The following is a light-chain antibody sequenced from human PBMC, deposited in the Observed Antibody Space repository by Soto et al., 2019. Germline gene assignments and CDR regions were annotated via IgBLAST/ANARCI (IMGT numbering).Light chain of an antibody. CDR3: CSYAGSFVV. J-gene: IGLJ2*01. CDR2: DVS. CDR1: SSDIGAYDY. V-gene: IGLV2-11*01. Sequence: QSVLTQPASVSGSPGQSITISCSGSSSDIGAYDYVSWYQQHPGKAPKLMIYDVSKRPSGVPDRFSGSKSGNTASLTISGLQAEDEADYYCCSYAGSFVVFGGGTKLTVL.